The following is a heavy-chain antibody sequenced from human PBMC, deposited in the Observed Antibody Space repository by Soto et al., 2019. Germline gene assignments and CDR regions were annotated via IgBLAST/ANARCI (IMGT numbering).Heavy chain of an antibody. CDR2: IIPIFGTA. Sequence: SVKVSCKASGGTFSSYAISWVRQAPGQGLEWMGGIIPIFGTANYAQKFQGRVTITADESTSTAYMELSSLRSEDTAVYYCARVGYYDSSGPPVGMDVWAQGTTVTVSS. V-gene: IGHV1-69*13. D-gene: IGHD3-22*01. J-gene: IGHJ6*02. CDR1: GGTFSSYA. CDR3: ARVGYYDSSGPPVGMDV.